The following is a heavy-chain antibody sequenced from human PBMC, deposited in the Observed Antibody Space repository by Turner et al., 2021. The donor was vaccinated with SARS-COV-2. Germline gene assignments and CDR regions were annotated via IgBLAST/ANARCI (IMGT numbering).Heavy chain of an antibody. CDR3: ARDLLAEQQLRDDYYYNYGMDV. D-gene: IGHD6-13*01. Sequence: QVQMVESGGGLVKPGGSLRLSCSASGFTVSEYYMSWIRQAPGKGLEWVSYISSSSSYTNYADSVKGRFTISRDNAKNSLYLQMNSLRAEDTAVYYCARDLLAEQQLRDDYYYNYGMDVWGQGTTVTVSS. CDR2: ISSSSSYT. V-gene: IGHV3-11*06. J-gene: IGHJ6*02. CDR1: GFTVSEYY.